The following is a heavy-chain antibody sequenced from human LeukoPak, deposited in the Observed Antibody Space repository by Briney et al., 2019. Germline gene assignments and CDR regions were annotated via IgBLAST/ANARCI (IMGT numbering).Heavy chain of an antibody. CDR1: GGSISSYY. J-gene: IGHJ4*02. Sequence: PSETLSLTCTVSGGSISSYYWSWIRQPPGKGLEWIGYIYYSGSTNYNPSLKSRVTISVDTSKNQFSLKLSPVTAADTAVYYCARPRYSYGLGYWGQGTLVTVSS. CDR2: IYYSGST. CDR3: ARPRYSYGLGY. D-gene: IGHD5-18*01. V-gene: IGHV4-59*08.